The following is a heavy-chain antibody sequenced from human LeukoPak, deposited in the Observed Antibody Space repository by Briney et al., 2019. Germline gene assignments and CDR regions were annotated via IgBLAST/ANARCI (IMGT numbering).Heavy chain of an antibody. Sequence: SETLSLTCAVYGGSFSGYYWSWIRQPPGKGLEWIGEINHSGSTNYHPSLKSRVTISVDTSKNQFSLKLSSVTAADTAVYYCARGLKTRRDGAARYYFDYWGQGTLVTVSS. J-gene: IGHJ4*02. CDR2: INHSGST. CDR3: ARGLKTRRDGAARYYFDY. V-gene: IGHV4-34*01. D-gene: IGHD4-17*01. CDR1: GGSFSGYY.